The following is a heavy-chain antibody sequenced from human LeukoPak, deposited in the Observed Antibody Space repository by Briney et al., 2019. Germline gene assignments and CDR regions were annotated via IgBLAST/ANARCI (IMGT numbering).Heavy chain of an antibody. J-gene: IGHJ5*02. D-gene: IGHD2-2*01. CDR1: GFTFSSYG. CDR3: ARDSSEYQLPINWFDP. CDR2: ISYDGSNK. Sequence: GGSLRLSCAASGFTFSSYGMHWVRQAPGKGLEWVAVISYDGSNKYYADSVKGRFTISRDNSKNTLYLQMNSLRAEDTAVYYCARDSSEYQLPINWFDPWGQGTLVTVSS. V-gene: IGHV3-30*03.